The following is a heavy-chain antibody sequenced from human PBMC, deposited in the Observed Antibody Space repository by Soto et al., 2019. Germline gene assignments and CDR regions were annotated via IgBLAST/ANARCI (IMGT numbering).Heavy chain of an antibody. V-gene: IGHV3-21*01. CDR3: ARDRRDGYTFDY. D-gene: IGHD5-12*01. J-gene: IGHJ4*02. CDR1: GFTFSSYS. Sequence: EVQLVESGGGLVKPGGSLRLSCAASGFTFSSYSMNWVRQAPGKGLEWVSSISSGNSYIYYADSVKGRFTISRDNAKNSLYLQMNSLRAEDTAVYYCARDRRDGYTFDYWGQGTLVTVSS. CDR2: ISSGNSYI.